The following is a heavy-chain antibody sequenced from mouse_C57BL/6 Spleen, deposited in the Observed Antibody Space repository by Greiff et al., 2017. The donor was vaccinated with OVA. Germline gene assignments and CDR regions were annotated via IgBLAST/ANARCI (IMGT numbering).Heavy chain of an antibody. J-gene: IGHJ3*01. Sequence: VQLQQSGPELVKPGASVKISCKASGYTFTDYYMNWVKQSHGKSLEWIGDINPNNGGTSYNQKFKGKATLTVDKSSSTAYMELRSLTSEDSAVYYCARNFYYGSSPTWFAYWGQGTLVTVSA. D-gene: IGHD1-1*01. CDR1: GYTFTDYY. CDR3: ARNFYYGSSPTWFAY. V-gene: IGHV1-26*01. CDR2: INPNNGGT.